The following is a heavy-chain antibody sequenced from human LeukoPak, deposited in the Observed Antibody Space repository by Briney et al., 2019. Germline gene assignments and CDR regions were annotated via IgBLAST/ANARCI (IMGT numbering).Heavy chain of an antibody. D-gene: IGHD3-9*01. J-gene: IGHJ6*03. CDR2: INPNSGGT. Sequence: ASVTVSCKASGYTFTGYYMHWVRQAPGQGLEWMGWINPNSGGTNYAQKFQGRVTMTRDTSISTAYMELSRLRSDDTAVYYCARGPYYDILTGYYTAGYMDVWGKGTTVTISS. V-gene: IGHV1-2*02. CDR1: GYTFTGYY. CDR3: ARGPYYDILTGYYTAGYMDV.